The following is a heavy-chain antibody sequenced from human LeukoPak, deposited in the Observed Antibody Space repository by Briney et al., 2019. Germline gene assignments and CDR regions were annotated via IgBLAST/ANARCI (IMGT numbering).Heavy chain of an antibody. V-gene: IGHV3-21*01. J-gene: IGHJ4*02. Sequence: PGGSLRLSCAASGFTFSSYNMNWVRQAPGKGLAWVSSITSSSSDIYYADSVKGRFTISRDNAKNSLYLRMDSLRAEDTAVYYCARDFRGYSGYTYDHWGQGTLVTVSS. CDR1: GFTFSSYN. CDR2: ITSSSSDI. CDR3: ARDFRGYSGYTYDH. D-gene: IGHD5-12*01.